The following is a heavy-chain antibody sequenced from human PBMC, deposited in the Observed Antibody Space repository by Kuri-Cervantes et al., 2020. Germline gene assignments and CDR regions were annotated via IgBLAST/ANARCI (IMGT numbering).Heavy chain of an antibody. V-gene: IGHV4-39*02. D-gene: IGHD4-11*01. Sequence: GSLRLSCTVSGGSISSSSYYWGWIRQPPGKGLEWIGSIYYSGSTYYNPSLKSRVTISVDTSKNQFSLKLSSVTAADTAVYYCAKDGSYSNNHADFDSWGQGTLVTVSS. J-gene: IGHJ4*02. CDR1: GGSISSSSYY. CDR2: IYYSGST. CDR3: AKDGSYSNNHADFDS.